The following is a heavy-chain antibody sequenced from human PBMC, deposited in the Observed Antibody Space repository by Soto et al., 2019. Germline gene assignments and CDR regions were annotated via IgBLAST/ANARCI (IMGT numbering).Heavy chain of an antibody. D-gene: IGHD3-9*01. Sequence: EVQLLESGGGLVQPGGSLRLSCAASGFTFSSYAMSWVRQAPGKGLEWVSAISGSGGSTYYADSVKGRFTISRDNSKKTLYLQMNSLRAEDTAVYYCAKVVLRYFDWFPGDAFDIWGQGTMVTVSS. J-gene: IGHJ3*02. CDR1: GFTFSSYA. V-gene: IGHV3-23*01. CDR3: AKVVLRYFDWFPGDAFDI. CDR2: ISGSGGST.